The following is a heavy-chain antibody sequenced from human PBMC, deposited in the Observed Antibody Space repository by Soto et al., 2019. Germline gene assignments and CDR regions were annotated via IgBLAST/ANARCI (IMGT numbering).Heavy chain of an antibody. V-gene: IGHV3-7*04. J-gene: IGHJ4*02. CDR2: IKEDGSQI. D-gene: IGHD6-13*01. Sequence: DVQLVESGGGLVQPGGSLRLSCTASGLIFSNYWMTWVRQAPGKGPEWAANIKEDGSQIDYVDSVKGRFTVSRDNAKNSVYLQMNTLSVEDTAIYYCARGGSDSSWYWRDWGQGALVTVSS. CDR1: GLIFSNYW. CDR3: ARGGSDSSWYWRD.